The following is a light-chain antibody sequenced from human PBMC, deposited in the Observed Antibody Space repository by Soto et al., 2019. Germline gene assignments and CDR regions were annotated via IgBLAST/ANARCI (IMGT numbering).Light chain of an antibody. CDR2: DAS. CDR3: QQYNTYPWT. Sequence: DIQVTQSPSTLSASVGDRVTFTCRASQSISSWLAWYQQKPGKAPKLLLYDASTLQSGVPSRFSGSGSGTDFTLTISRLHPDDFATYYCQQYNTYPWTFGQGPRWIS. V-gene: IGKV1-5*01. J-gene: IGKJ1*01. CDR1: QSISSW.